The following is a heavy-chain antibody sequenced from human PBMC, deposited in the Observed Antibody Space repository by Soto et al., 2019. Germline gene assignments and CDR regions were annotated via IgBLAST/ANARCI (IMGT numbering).Heavy chain of an antibody. Sequence: QVQLVQSGAEVKEPGSSVKVSCKASGGTFSTYTISWVRQAPGQGLEWMGRIIPRLGTVNYAQRFQGRVTITADKSTRTASLELSSLRYDDTAVYYCARAGGRSGDYSFDFDSCGQGTLVTVSS. D-gene: IGHD1-26*01. CDR1: GGTFSTYT. V-gene: IGHV1-69*08. CDR3: ARAGGRSGDYSFDFDS. J-gene: IGHJ4*02. CDR2: IIPRLGTV.